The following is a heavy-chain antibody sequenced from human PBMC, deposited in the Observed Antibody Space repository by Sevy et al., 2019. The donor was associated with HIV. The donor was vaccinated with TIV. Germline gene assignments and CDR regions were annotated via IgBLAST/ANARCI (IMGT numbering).Heavy chain of an antibody. CDR3: ARETSSSREGIYYGMDV. CDR1: GFTFSDYN. CDR2: ISSISNYI. Sequence: GGSLRLSCAASGFTFSDYNMNWVRQAPGKGLEWVSSISSISNYIYYADSVKGRFTISRDNAKNSLYLQMNSLRAEDTAVYYCARETSSSREGIYYGMDVWGQGTTVTVSS. D-gene: IGHD1-26*01. J-gene: IGHJ6*02. V-gene: IGHV3-21*01.